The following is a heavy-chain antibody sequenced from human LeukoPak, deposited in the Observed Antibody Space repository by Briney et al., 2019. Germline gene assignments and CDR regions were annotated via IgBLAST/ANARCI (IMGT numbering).Heavy chain of an antibody. D-gene: IGHD1-1*01. CDR2: INPNSGGT. V-gene: IGHV1-2*02. J-gene: IGHJ4*02. Sequence: GASVKVSCKASGNTFAGYYVHWVRQAPGQGLEWMGWINPNSGGTNYAQKFQGRVTMTRDTSISTAYMELSRLRSDDTAVYYCARAKGTTGTTLYGYWGQGTLVTVSS. CDR1: GNTFAGYY. CDR3: ARAKGTTGTTLYGY.